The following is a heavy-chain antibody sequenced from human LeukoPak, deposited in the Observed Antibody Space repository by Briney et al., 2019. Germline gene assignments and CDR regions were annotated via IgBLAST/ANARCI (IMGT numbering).Heavy chain of an antibody. CDR1: GFTFSGYG. CDR3: ARSGGMDLDY. J-gene: IGHJ4*02. D-gene: IGHD3-10*01. CDR2: ISSSGSTI. Sequence: PGRSLRLSCAVFGFTFSGYGMHWVRQAPGKGLEWVSYISSSGSTIYYADSVKGRFTISRDNAKNSLYLQMNSLRAEDTAVYYCARSGGMDLDYWGQGTLVTVSS. V-gene: IGHV3-48*04.